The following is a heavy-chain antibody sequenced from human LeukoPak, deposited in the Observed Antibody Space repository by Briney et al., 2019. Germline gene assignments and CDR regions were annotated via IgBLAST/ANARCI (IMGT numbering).Heavy chain of an antibody. D-gene: IGHD6-13*01. V-gene: IGHV4-59*08. J-gene: IGHJ6*03. CDR2: IYYSGST. Sequence: PSETLSLTCTVSGVSISSYYWSWLRQPPGKGVEWVGYIYYSGSTNYNPSLKSRVTISVDTSKNQFSLRLSSVTAADTALYYCARVYTGSSWDYYYYMDVWGKGTTVTVSS. CDR1: GVSISSYY. CDR3: ARVYTGSSWDYYYYMDV.